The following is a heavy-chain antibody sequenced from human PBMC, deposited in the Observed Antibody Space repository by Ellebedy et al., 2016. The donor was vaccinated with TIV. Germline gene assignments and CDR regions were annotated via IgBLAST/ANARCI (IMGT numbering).Heavy chain of an antibody. CDR2: IYYSGST. CDR3: ARHLGLWFGDFSFDY. J-gene: IGHJ4*02. D-gene: IGHD3-10*01. CDR1: GGSISSYY. V-gene: IGHV4-59*08. Sequence: MPSETLSLTCTVSGGSISSYYWSWIRQPPGKGLEWIGYIYYSGSTNYNPSLKSRVTISVDTSKNQFSLKLSSVTAADTAVYYCARHLGLWFGDFSFDYWGQGTLVTVSS.